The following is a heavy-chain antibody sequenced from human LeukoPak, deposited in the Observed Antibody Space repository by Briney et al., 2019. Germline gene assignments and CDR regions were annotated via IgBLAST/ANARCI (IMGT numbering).Heavy chain of an antibody. CDR2: IYSGGST. J-gene: IGHJ4*02. CDR1: GFTVSSNY. V-gene: IGHV3-53*01. D-gene: IGHD2-15*01. CDR3: ARVYCSGGSCLFDY. Sequence: GGSLRPSCAASGFTVSSNYMSWVRQAPGKGLEWVSVIYSGGSTYYADSVKGRFTISRDNSKNTLYLQMNSLRAEDTAVYYCARVYCSGGSCLFDYWGQGTLVTVSS.